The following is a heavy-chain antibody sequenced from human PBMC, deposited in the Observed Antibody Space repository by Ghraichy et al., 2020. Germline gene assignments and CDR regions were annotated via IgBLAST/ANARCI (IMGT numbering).Heavy chain of an antibody. CDR2: IKQDGSEK. J-gene: IGHJ2*01. V-gene: IGHV3-7*01. CDR3: ASLNLGYSSGYWYFDL. CDR1: GFTFSSYW. D-gene: IGHD6-19*01. Sequence: GGSLRLSCAASGFTFSSYWMSWVRQAPGKGLEWVANIKQDGSEKYYVDSVKGRFTISRDNAKNSLYLQMNSLRAEDTAVYYCASLNLGYSSGYWYFDLWGRGTLVTVSS.